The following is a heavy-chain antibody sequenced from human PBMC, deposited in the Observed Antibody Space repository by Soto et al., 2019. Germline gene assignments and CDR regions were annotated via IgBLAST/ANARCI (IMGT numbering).Heavy chain of an antibody. CDR3: AEVSPLGYPAADLYYFDY. V-gene: IGHV3-30*18. Sequence: GGSLRLSCAASGFTFSSYGMHWVRQAPGKGLEWVAVISYDGSNKYYADSVKGRFTISRDNTKNTLYLQMNSLRAEDTAVYYCAEVSPLGYPAADLYYFDYWGQGTLVTVSS. CDR1: GFTFSSYG. D-gene: IGHD6-13*01. CDR2: ISYDGSNK. J-gene: IGHJ4*02.